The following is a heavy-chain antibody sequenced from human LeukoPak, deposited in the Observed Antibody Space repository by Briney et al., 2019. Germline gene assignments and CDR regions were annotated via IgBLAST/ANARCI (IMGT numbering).Heavy chain of an antibody. CDR3: AKDPYSGSFEYFQH. CDR1: GFTFGSYG. V-gene: IGHV3-30*18. CDR2: ISHDGSKK. D-gene: IGHD1-26*01. J-gene: IGHJ1*01. Sequence: GRSLRLSCAASGFTFGSYGMHWVRQAPGKGLEWVAVISHDGSKKYYADSVKGRFTISRDNSKNTLYLQMNSLRDEDTAVYYCAKDPYSGSFEYFQHWGQGTLVTVSS.